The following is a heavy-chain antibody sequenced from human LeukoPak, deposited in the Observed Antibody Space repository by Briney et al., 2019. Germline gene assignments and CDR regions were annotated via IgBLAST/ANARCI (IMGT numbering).Heavy chain of an antibody. CDR1: GLTFSSYW. J-gene: IGHJ5*02. CDR2: IKQDGSEK. D-gene: IGHD3-10*01. Sequence: GGSLRLSCAASGLTFSSYWMSWVRQAPGKGLEWVANIKQDGSEKYYVDSVKGRFTISRDNAKNSLYLQMNSLRAEDTAVYYCAREDVWFGEWNWFDPWGQGTLVTVSP. V-gene: IGHV3-7*01. CDR3: AREDVWFGEWNWFDP.